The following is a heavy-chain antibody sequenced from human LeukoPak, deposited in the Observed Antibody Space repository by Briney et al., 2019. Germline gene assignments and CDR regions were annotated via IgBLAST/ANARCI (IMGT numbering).Heavy chain of an antibody. CDR1: GFIFTNAW. V-gene: IGHV3-15*01. D-gene: IGHD3-22*01. J-gene: IGHJ4*02. CDR3: TTEAVTMIVVVIPYFDY. Sequence: GGSLRLSCAASGFIFTNAWMSWVRQAPGKGLEWVGRIKSKNDGGTTDYAAPVKGRFTISRDDSKNTLYLQMNSLKTEDTAVYYCTTEAVTMIVVVIPYFDYWGQGTLVTVSS. CDR2: IKSKNDGGTT.